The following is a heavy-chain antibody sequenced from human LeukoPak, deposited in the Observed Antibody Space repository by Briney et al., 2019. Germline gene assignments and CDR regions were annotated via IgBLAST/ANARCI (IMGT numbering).Heavy chain of an antibody. V-gene: IGHV4-59*12. CDR1: GGSISSYY. CDR3: ASRYSSGYY. Sequence: SETLSLTCTVSGGSISSYYWSWIRQPPGKGLEWIGYIYYSGSTNYNPSLKSRVTISVDTSKNQFSLKLSSVTAADTAVYYCASRYSSGYYWGQGTLVTVSS. CDR2: IYYSGST. J-gene: IGHJ4*02. D-gene: IGHD6-19*01.